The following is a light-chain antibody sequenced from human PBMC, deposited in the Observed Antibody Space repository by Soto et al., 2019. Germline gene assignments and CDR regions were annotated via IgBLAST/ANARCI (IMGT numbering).Light chain of an antibody. J-gene: IGKJ1*01. CDR3: QQYNNWPPVT. CDR2: GAS. V-gene: IGKV3-15*01. CDR1: QSVSSN. Sequence: EIVMTQSPATLSVSPGERATLSCRASQSVSSNLAWYQQKPGQAPRLLIYGASTRATGIPARFSGSGSGTEFTLTISSLQPEDLAVYYCQQYNNWPPVTFGQGTKVDIK.